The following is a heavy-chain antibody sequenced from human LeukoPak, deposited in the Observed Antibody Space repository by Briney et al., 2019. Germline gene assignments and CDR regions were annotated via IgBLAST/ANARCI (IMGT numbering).Heavy chain of an antibody. CDR2: ISWNSGFI. Sequence: GGSLRLSCAASGFTFDEYAMHWVRQGPGKGLEWVSGISWNSGFIDYAASVKGRFTISRDNAKTSLYLQINSLRAEDTALYYCAKDMRPGNSGWYAVDYWGQGTQVTVSS. CDR3: AKDMRPGNSGWYAVDY. V-gene: IGHV3-9*01. CDR1: GFTFDEYA. D-gene: IGHD6-19*01. J-gene: IGHJ4*02.